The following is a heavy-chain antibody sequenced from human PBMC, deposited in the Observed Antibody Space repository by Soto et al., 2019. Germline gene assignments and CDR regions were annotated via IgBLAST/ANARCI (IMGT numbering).Heavy chain of an antibody. CDR3: ARNTMILYTSGRYLAF. CDR2: IYYSRTT. J-gene: IGHJ4*02. CDR1: GGSISRSNYF. Sequence: QVQLQESGPGLVKPSQTLSLTCTVSGGSISRSNYFWSWLRQPPGKGLAWIGYIYYSRTTYYNPSHKSRVTISVDTSLNQSSLRLSSATAADPAVYYCARNTMILYTSGRYLAFLGEGTLVTVSS. V-gene: IGHV4-30-4*01. D-gene: IGHD3-10*01.